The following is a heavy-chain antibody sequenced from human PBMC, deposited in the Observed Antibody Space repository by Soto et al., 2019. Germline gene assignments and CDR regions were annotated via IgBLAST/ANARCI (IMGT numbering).Heavy chain of an antibody. D-gene: IGHD2-2*01. V-gene: IGHV1-8*01. CDR2: MNPNSGNT. CDR3: ARGWNQYQRAEGYYYYGMDV. J-gene: IGHJ6*02. CDR1: GYTFTSYD. Sequence: QVQLVQSGAEVKKPGASVKVSCKASGYTFTSYDINWVRQATGQGLEWMGWMNPNSGNTGYAQKFQGRVTMTRTTSISTAYMELSSLRSEDTAVYYCARGWNQYQRAEGYYYYGMDVWGQGTTVTVSS.